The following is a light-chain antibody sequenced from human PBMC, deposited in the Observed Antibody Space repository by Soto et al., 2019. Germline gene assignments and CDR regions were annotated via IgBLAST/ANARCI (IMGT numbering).Light chain of an antibody. CDR1: SGSVSTSYY. Sequence: QAVVTQEPSFSVSPGETVTLTCGLNSGSVSTSYYPGWYQQTPGQAPRTLIYATNKRSSGVPDRFSGSILGNKAALTITGAQADDESDYYCVLYMVSDIVVFGVGTKVTVL. CDR3: VLYMVSDIVV. J-gene: IGLJ2*01. CDR2: ATN. V-gene: IGLV8-61*01.